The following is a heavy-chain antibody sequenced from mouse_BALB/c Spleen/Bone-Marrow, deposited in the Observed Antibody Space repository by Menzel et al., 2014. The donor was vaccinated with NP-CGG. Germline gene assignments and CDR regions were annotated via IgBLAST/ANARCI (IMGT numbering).Heavy chain of an antibody. CDR2: IDPETGGT. D-gene: IGHD4-1*01. Sequence: VNLVESGAELVRPGASVTLSCKASGYTFTDYEMHWVKQTPVHGLEWIGAIDPETGGTAYNQKFKGKATLTADKSSSTAYMELRSLTSEDSAVYYCTRSETGPFAYWGQGTLVTVSA. J-gene: IGHJ3*01. CDR1: GYTFTDYE. CDR3: TRSETGPFAY. V-gene: IGHV1-15*01.